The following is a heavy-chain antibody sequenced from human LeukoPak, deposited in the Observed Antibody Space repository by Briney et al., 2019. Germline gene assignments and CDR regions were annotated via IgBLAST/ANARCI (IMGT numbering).Heavy chain of an antibody. CDR2: ISSGATTT. CDR3: AKGTVGAKY. V-gene: IGHV3-48*04. Sequence: QSGGSLRLSCAASGFTLTSDSMNWVRQAPGKGLEWISYISSGATTTYYADSVKGRFTISRDNAKNSLYLQMNSLRVDDTAVYYCAKGTVGAKYWGQGTLVIVSS. J-gene: IGHJ4*02. CDR1: GFTLTSDS. D-gene: IGHD1-26*01.